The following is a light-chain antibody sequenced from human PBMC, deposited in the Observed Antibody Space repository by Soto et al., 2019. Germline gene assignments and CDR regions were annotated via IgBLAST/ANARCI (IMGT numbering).Light chain of an antibody. CDR3: QSYDSSLTTYV. CDR1: SSDIGAGYD. CDR2: SNA. V-gene: IGLV1-40*01. J-gene: IGLJ1*01. Sequence: QPVLTQPPSVSEAPGQRVTISCTGTSSDIGAGYDVHWYQQLPGAAPKLLIYSNAIRPSGVPDRFSASKSGTSASLAITGLRAEDEADYYCQSYDSSLTTYVFGTGTQLTVL.